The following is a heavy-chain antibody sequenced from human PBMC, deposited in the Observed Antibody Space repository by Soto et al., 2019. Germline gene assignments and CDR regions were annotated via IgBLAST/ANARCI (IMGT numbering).Heavy chain of an antibody. V-gene: IGHV1-8*01. CDR1: GYTFTSYD. CDR2: MNPNSGNT. J-gene: IGHJ3*02. CDR3: ASSPHPSDAFDI. Sequence: GASVKVSCEASGYTFTSYDINWVRQANGQGLEWMGWMNPNSGNTGYAQKFQGRVTMTRNTSISTAYMELSSLRSEDTSVYCCASSPHPSDAFDIWGQGTMVTVSS.